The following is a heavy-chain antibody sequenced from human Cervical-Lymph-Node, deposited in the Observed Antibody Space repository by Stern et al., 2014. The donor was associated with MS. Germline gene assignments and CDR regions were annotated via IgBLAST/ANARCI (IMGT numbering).Heavy chain of an antibody. CDR2: LFYTVST. V-gene: IGHV4-39*01. CDR3: TRHDTMGAPSDY. D-gene: IGHD1-26*01. CDR1: GASLGSTSSY. J-gene: IGHJ4*02. Sequence: QLQLQESGPGLVKPSETLSLSCSVSGASLGSTSSYWGWVRQPPGKGLEWIGRLFYTVSTYYNPSLKGRVTLSVDMSKNQFSLRLNSVAAADTAVYYCTRHDTMGAPSDYWGQGTLVTVSS.